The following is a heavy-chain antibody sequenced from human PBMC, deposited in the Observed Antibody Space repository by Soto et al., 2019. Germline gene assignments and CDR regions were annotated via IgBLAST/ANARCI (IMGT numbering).Heavy chain of an antibody. CDR3: VKDGSSGWPYFYDMDV. Sequence: GGSLRLSCAASGFTFSSYGMHWVRQAPGKGLEWVAVIWYDGSNKYYADAVKGRFTISGDNSKNTLYLQMSSLRAEDTAVYYCVKDGSSGWPYFYDMDVWGQGTTVTVSS. CDR1: GFTFSSYG. V-gene: IGHV3-30*02. J-gene: IGHJ6*02. D-gene: IGHD6-19*01. CDR2: IWYDGSNK.